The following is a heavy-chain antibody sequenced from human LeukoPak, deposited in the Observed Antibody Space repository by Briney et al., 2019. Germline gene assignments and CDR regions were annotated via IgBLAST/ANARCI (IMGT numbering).Heavy chain of an antibody. CDR1: GGTFSSYA. V-gene: IGHV1-69*05. D-gene: IGHD1-7*01. CDR2: IIPIFGTA. J-gene: IGHJ5*02. Sequence: GASVKVSCKASGGTFSSYAISWVRQAPGQGLEWMGGIIPIFGTANYAQKFQGRVTITTDESTSTAYMELSSLRSEDTAVYHCARRRQEIIGGELILNWFDPWGQGTLVTVSS. CDR3: ARRRQEIIGGELILNWFDP.